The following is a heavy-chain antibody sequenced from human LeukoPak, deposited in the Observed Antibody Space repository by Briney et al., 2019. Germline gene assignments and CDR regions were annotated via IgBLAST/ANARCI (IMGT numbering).Heavy chain of an antibody. CDR2: IFSSSTYI. D-gene: IGHD2/OR15-2a*01. J-gene: IGHJ4*02. Sequence: PGGSLRLSCAASGFAFNTYSMNWVRQAPGKGLEWVSFIFSSSTYIYYTDSVKGRFTISRDNARNSLYLQMDNLGAEDTGVYYCARDFYDGFALDYWGQGTLVTVSS. CDR1: GFAFNTYS. V-gene: IGHV3-21*03. CDR3: ARDFYDGFALDY.